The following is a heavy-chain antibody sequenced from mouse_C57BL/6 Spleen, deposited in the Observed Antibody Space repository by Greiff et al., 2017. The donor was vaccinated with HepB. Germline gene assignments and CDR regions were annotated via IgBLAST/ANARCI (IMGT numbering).Heavy chain of an antibody. V-gene: IGHV1-18*01. D-gene: IGHD1-1*01. CDR3: ARAVYYGSSYGYFDV. J-gene: IGHJ1*03. CDR1: GYTFTDYN. Sequence: VVKPGASVKIPCKASGYTFTDYNMDWVKQSHGKSLEWIGDINPNNGGTIYNQKFKGKATLTVDKSSSTAYMELRSLTSEDTAVYYCARAVYYGSSYGYFDVWGTGTTVTVSS. CDR2: INPNNGGT.